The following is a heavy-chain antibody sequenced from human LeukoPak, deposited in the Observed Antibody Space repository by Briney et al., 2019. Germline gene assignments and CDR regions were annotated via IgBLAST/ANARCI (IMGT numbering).Heavy chain of an antibody. CDR3: AKEEGDPLGYDAFDI. D-gene: IGHD7-27*01. Sequence: GGSLRLSCVGSGFKFKGFWVHWVRQVPGKGLVWVSRINNEGTNAVYEDSVKGRFTISRDNAKNTLYLQMSSLRAEDTAVYYCAKEEGDPLGYDAFDIWGQGTMVTVSS. CDR2: INNEGTNA. V-gene: IGHV3-74*01. CDR1: GFKFKGFW. J-gene: IGHJ3*02.